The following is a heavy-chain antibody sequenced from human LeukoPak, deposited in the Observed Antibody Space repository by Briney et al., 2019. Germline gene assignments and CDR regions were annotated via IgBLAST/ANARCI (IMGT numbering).Heavy chain of an antibody. D-gene: IGHD6-13*01. V-gene: IGHV1-58*02. CDR1: GFTFSSSA. CDR3: AATIAADTAYYGMDV. J-gene: IGHJ6*02. Sequence: SVKVSCKASGFTFSSSAMQWVRQARGQRLEWIGWIVVGSGNTNYAQKFQERVTITRDMSTSTAYMELSSLRSEDTAVYYCAATIAADTAYYGMDVWGQGTTVTVSS. CDR2: IVVGSGNT.